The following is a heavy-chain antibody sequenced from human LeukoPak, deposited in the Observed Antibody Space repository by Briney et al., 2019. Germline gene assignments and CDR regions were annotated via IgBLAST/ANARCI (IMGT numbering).Heavy chain of an antibody. V-gene: IGHV3-21*01. D-gene: IGHD4-23*01. J-gene: IGHJ4*02. CDR3: ARALGGPRVYYFDY. CDR2: ISSSSSYI. CDR1: GFTFSNYW. Sequence: GGSLRLSCAASGFTFSNYWMTWVRQAPGKGLEWVSSISSSSSYIYYADSVKGRFTISRDNAKNSLYLQMNSLRAEDTAVYYCARALGGPRVYYFDYWAQGTLVTVSS.